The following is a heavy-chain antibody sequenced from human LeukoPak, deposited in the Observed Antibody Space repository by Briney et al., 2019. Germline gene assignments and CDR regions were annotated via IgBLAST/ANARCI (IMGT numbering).Heavy chain of an antibody. J-gene: IGHJ4*02. Sequence: SETLSLTCTVSGGSISSSSYYWGWIRQPPGKGLEWIGSIYYSGSTYYSPSLKSRVTISVDTSKNQFSLKLSSVTAADTAVYYCASLPPAQTGDLNLDYWGQGTLVTVSS. CDR3: ASLPPAQTGDLNLDY. CDR1: GGSISSSSYY. D-gene: IGHD7-27*01. CDR2: IYYSGST. V-gene: IGHV4-39*01.